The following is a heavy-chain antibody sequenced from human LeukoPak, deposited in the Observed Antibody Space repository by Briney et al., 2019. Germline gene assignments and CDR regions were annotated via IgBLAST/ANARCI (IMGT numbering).Heavy chain of an antibody. CDR2: IYYSGST. J-gene: IGHJ4*02. CDR3: ARDAYYYDSSGYYYFDY. D-gene: IGHD3-22*01. CDR1: GGSISSSSYC. V-gene: IGHV4-39*02. Sequence: SETLSLTCTVSGGSISSSSYCWGWIRQPPGKGLEWIGSIYYSGSTYYNPSLKSRVTISVDTSKNQFSLKLSSVTAADTAVYYCARDAYYYDSSGYYYFDYWGQGTLVTVSS.